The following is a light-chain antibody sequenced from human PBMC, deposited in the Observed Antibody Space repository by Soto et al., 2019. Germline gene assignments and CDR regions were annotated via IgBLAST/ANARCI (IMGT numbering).Light chain of an antibody. Sequence: EIVLTQSPGTLSLSPGERATLSCRASQSVNSNYLAWHQQKPGQAPRLLIYGASTRATGIPARFSGSGSGTEFTLTISSLQSEDFAVYYCQQYNNWPSWKFGQGTKVDIK. V-gene: IGKV3-15*01. CDR1: QSVNSN. CDR3: QQYNNWPSWK. J-gene: IGKJ1*01. CDR2: GAS.